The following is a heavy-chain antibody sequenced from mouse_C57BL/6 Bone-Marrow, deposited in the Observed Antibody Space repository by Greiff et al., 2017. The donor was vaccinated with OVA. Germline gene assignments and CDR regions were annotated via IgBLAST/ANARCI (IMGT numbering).Heavy chain of an antibody. CDR3: ARIYGNSLGAMDY. CDR1: GFSLTSYG. Sequence: VQRVESGPGLVAPSQSLSITCTVSGFSLTSYGVDWVRQSPGKGLEWLGVIWGVGSTNYNSALKSRLSISKDNSKSQVFLKMNSLQTDDTAMYYCARIYGNSLGAMDYWGQGTSVTVSS. CDR2: IWGVGST. J-gene: IGHJ4*01. V-gene: IGHV2-6*01. D-gene: IGHD2-1*01.